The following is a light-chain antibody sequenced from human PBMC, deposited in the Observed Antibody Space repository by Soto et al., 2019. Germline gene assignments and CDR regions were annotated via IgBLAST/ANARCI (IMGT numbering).Light chain of an antibody. V-gene: IGLV2-8*01. J-gene: IGLJ1*01. Sequence: QSVLTQPPSASGSPGQSVTISCTGTSSDVADYQYVSWYQQHPGKAPKLMIYEVNKRPSGVPDRFSGSKSGSTASLTVSGLQPEDEADYYCSSYAGSSTYVFGTGTKLTVL. CDR3: SSYAGSSTYV. CDR1: SSDVADYQY. CDR2: EVN.